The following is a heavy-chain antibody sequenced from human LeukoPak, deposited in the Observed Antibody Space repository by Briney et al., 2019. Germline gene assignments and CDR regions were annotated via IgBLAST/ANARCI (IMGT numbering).Heavy chain of an antibody. J-gene: IGHJ6*03. V-gene: IGHV3-64*01. CDR1: GFTFSSYV. CDR2: ISSNGGST. CDR3: ARRGSYYYYMDV. Sequence: AGGSLRLSCAAYGFTFSSYVMHWVRRAPGKGPEYVSAISSNGGSTYYANSVKGRFTISRDNSKNTLYLQMGSLRAEDTAVYYCARRGSYYYYMDVWGKGTTVTVSS. D-gene: IGHD3-16*01.